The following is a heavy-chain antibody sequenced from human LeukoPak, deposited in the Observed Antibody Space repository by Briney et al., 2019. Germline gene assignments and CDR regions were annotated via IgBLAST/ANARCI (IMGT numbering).Heavy chain of an antibody. D-gene: IGHD3-10*01. CDR1: GYTFSSYY. Sequence: ASVKVSCKASGYTFSSYYMHWVRQAPGQGLEWMGIINPSGSTSNAQKFQGRVTMTRDMSTTTVYMELSSLRSEDTAVYYCARDYNPEGSYYLAHYYYMDVWGKGTTVTVSS. CDR3: ARDYNPEGSYYLAHYYYMDV. V-gene: IGHV1-46*01. J-gene: IGHJ6*03. CDR2: INPSGST.